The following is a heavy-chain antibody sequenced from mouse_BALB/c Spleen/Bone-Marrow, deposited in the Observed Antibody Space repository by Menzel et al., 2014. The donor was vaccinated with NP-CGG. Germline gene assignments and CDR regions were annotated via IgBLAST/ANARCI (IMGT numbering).Heavy chain of an antibody. CDR2: TLPGSAIT. CDR1: GYTFSSYW. Sequence: LQESGAELMKPGTSVKISCKATGYTFSSYWIEWVKQRPGLGLEWIGETLPGSAITNYNEKFKGKATFTADTSSNTAYMQLSSLTSEDSAVYYCTRQGFACWGQGTLVTVS. J-gene: IGHJ3*01. CDR3: TRQGFAC. V-gene: IGHV1-9*01.